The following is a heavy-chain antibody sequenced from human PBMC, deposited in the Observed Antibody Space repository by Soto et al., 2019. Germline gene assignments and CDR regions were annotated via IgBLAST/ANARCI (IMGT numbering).Heavy chain of an antibody. V-gene: IGHV3-23*01. CDR1: GFSFASFA. J-gene: IGHJ4*02. CDR3: AKWSYLDY. Sequence: GGSLRLSCTTSGFSFASFAMTWVRQAPGKGLEWVATISGSDGKTYYADSVKGRFSISRDTSRNTLYLQMNSLSADDTAIYYCAKWSYLDYWGQGTRVTVSS. CDR2: ISGSDGKT. D-gene: IGHD3-3*01.